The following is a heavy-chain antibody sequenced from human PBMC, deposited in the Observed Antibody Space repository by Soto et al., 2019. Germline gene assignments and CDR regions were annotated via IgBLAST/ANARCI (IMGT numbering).Heavy chain of an antibody. Sequence: PSETLSLTCTVSGGSISSGDYYWSWIRQPPGKGLEWIGYIYYSGSTYYNPSLKSRVTISVDTSKNQFSLKLSSVTAADTAVYYCARVTVVAASIDYWGQGTLVTSPQ. D-gene: IGHD2-15*01. CDR3: ARVTVVAASIDY. V-gene: IGHV4-30-4*01. CDR1: GGSISSGDYY. J-gene: IGHJ4*02. CDR2: IYYSGST.